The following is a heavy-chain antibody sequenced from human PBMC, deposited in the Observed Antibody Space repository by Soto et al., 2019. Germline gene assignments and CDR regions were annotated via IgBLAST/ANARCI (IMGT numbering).Heavy chain of an antibody. Sequence: TLSPTCPLYAASSSGYYWSWIRQPPEKGLEWIGEIIHSGSTNYNPSLKIRVTISVDTSKNQFSLKRSSVTAADTAVYYGARGVGSMVRGVLQYFDYWGQGTLVTVSS. J-gene: IGHJ4*02. CDR3: ARGVGSMVRGVLQYFDY. CDR1: AASSSGYY. D-gene: IGHD3-10*01. V-gene: IGHV4-34*01. CDR2: IIHSGST.